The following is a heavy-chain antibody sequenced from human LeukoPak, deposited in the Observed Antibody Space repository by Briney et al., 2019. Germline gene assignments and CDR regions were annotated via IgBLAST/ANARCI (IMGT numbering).Heavy chain of an antibody. CDR2: IYYSGST. Sequence: PSETLSLTCTVSGGSISSGGYYWSWIRQHPGKGLEWIGYIYYSGSTYYNPSLKSRVTISVDTSKNQFSLKLSSVTAADTAVYYCARVLAVAATHYFDYWGQGTLVTVSS. J-gene: IGHJ4*02. CDR3: ARVLAVAATHYFDY. V-gene: IGHV4-31*03. CDR1: GGSISSGGYY. D-gene: IGHD2-15*01.